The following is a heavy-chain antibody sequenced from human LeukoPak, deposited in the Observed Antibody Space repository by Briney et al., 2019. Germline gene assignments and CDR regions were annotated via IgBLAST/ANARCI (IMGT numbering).Heavy chain of an antibody. J-gene: IGHJ4*02. CDR1: GFTVNSNY. CDR3: ARMKGVYSSGLYYFDY. Sequence: GGSLRLSCAASGFTVNSNYMSWVRQAPGKGLEWVSVIYSDGSTYYADSVGDRFTVSRDNSKNMLYLQMNSLRAEDTAVFYCARMKGVYSSGLYYFDYWGQGTLVTVSS. D-gene: IGHD6-19*01. CDR2: IYSDGST. V-gene: IGHV3-66*01.